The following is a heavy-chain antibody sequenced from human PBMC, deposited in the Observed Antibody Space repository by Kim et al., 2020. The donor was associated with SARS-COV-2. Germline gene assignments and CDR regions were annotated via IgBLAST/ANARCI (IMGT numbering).Heavy chain of an antibody. D-gene: IGHD3-22*01. V-gene: IGHV1-2*06. CDR1: GYTFTGYY. J-gene: IGHJ4*02. CDR2: INPNSGGT. CDR3: ARDDSLYYDSSGPGDY. Sequence: ASVKVSCKASGYTFTGYYMHWVRQAPGQGLEWMGRINPNSGGTNYAQKFQGRVTMTRDTSISTAYMELSRLRSDDTAVYYCARDDSLYYDSSGPGDYWGQGTLVTVSS.